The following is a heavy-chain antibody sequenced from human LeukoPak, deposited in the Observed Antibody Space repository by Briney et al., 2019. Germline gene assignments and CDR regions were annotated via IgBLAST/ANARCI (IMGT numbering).Heavy chain of an antibody. J-gene: IGHJ4*02. CDR3: AKDSRRFDY. Sequence: GGSLRLSCAASGFTFSSYGMNWVRQAPGKGLEWVSAISTRGDITYYADSVKGRSTISRDNSKNTLYLQMNSLRAEDTAVYYCAKDSRRFDYWGQGTLVTVSS. CDR1: GFTFSSYG. CDR2: ISTRGDIT. V-gene: IGHV3-23*01.